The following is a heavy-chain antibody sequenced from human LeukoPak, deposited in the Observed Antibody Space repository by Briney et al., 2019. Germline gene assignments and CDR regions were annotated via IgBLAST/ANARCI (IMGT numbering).Heavy chain of an antibody. J-gene: IGHJ5*02. CDR3: SKDLTSDFGGDLDP. Sequence: PGGSLRPSCAASGFTFSNYGMHWVRQAPGKGLEWVALISFDGSQKYYADSVKGRFTISRDNSKSTVYLQMNSLRVEDAAVYYGSKDLTSDFGGDLDPWGQGTLSPAP. CDR1: GFTFSNYG. CDR2: ISFDGSQK. D-gene: IGHD3-10*01. V-gene: IGHV3-30*02.